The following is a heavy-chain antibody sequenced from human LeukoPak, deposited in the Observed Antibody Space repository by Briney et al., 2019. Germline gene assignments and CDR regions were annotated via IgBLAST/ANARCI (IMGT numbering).Heavy chain of an antibody. D-gene: IGHD3-9*01. Sequence: SETLSLTCTVSGGSISSGGYYWSWIRQHPGKGLEWIGYIYYSGSTYYNPSLKSRVTISVDTSKNQFSLKLSSVTAADTAVYYCARDVYDILTGYYFGAFDIWGQGTMVTVSS. CDR1: GGSISSGGYY. CDR3: ARDVYDILTGYYFGAFDI. V-gene: IGHV4-31*03. J-gene: IGHJ3*02. CDR2: IYYSGST.